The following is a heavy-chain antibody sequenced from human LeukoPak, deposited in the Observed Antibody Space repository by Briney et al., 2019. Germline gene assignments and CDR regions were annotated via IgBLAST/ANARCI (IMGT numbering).Heavy chain of an antibody. J-gene: IGHJ5*02. CDR1: GGSFSGYY. CDR2: INHSGST. CDR3: ARGLLSSSWNLYNWFDP. V-gene: IGHV4-34*01. Sequence: SETLSLTCAVYGGSFSGYYWSWIRQPPGKELEWIGEINHSGSTNYNPSLKSRVTISVDTSKNQFSLKLSSVTAADTAVYYCARGLLSSSWNLYNWFDPWGQGTLVTVSS. D-gene: IGHD6-13*01.